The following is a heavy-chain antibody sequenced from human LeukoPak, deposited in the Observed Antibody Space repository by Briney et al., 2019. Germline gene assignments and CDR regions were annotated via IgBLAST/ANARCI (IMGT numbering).Heavy chain of an antibody. D-gene: IGHD3-22*01. CDR3: AKPILQYYYDSSGHDY. CDR1: GFTFSSYA. CDR2: ISGSGGST. V-gene: IGHV3-23*01. J-gene: IGHJ4*02. Sequence: EGSLRLSCAASGFTFSSYAMSWVRQAPGKGLEWVSAISGSGGSTYYADSMKGRFTISRDNSKNTLYLQMNSLRAEDTAVYYCAKPILQYYYDSSGHDYWGQGTLVTVSS.